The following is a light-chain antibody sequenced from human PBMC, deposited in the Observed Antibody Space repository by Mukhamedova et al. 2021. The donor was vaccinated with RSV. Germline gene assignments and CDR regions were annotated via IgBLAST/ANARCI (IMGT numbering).Light chain of an antibody. CDR2: AAS. Sequence: WYQRRVHGKAPKLLIYAASSLQSGVPSGFGGSEFGTDLTLTIGSLRPEDLATNYCQKANVFRLPFGGGTKVEIK. CDR3: QKANVFRLP. J-gene: IGKJ4*01. V-gene: IGKV1-12*01.